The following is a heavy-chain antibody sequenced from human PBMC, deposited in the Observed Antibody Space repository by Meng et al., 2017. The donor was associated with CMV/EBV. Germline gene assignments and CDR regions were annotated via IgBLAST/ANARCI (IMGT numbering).Heavy chain of an antibody. D-gene: IGHD5-24*01. J-gene: IGHJ4*02. Sequence: GGSLRLSCSASGFIFSDYAVTWVRQAPGKGLEWVGFIRGQAYGGTSDYTASVKGRFTISRDDSKSIAYLQMNSLKIDDTAVYYCSGRRHGDDYWGQGTLVTVSS. CDR3: SGRRHGDDY. CDR2: IRGQAYGGTS. V-gene: IGHV3-49*04. CDR1: GFIFSDYA.